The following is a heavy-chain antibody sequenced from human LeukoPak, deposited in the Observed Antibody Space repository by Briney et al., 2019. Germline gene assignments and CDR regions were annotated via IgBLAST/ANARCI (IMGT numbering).Heavy chain of an antibody. CDR3: AKSVAIYFYYGLDV. D-gene: IGHD3-3*01. Sequence: PGGSLRLSCAASGFSISSYWMHWVRQVPGKGLVWVSRISPDGSTTGYADSVKGRFTASRDNSKNTLFLQMNSLRVEDTAPYYCAKSVAIYFYYGLDVWGQGTTVTVSS. V-gene: IGHV3-74*01. CDR2: ISPDGSTT. CDR1: GFSISSYW. J-gene: IGHJ6*02.